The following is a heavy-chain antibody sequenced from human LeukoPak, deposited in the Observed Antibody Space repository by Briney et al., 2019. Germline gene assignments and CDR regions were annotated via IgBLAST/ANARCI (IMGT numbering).Heavy chain of an antibody. V-gene: IGHV3-21*01. D-gene: IGHD4-17*01. CDR2: ITSSSSHI. CDR3: ARVRATVTPFDY. CDR1: GFTFTSYG. J-gene: IGHJ4*02. Sequence: GGSLRLSCAASGFTFTSYGMHWVRQAPGKGLQWVSSITSSSSHIYYADPVKGRFTISRDNAKNSLYLQMNSLRAEDTAVYYCARVRATVTPFDYWGQGTLVTVSS.